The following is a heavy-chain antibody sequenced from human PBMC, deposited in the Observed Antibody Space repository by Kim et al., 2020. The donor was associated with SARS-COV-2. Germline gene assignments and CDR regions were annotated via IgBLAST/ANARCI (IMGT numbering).Heavy chain of an antibody. J-gene: IGHJ6*02. CDR1: GGSISSYY. Sequence: SETLSLTCTVSGGSISSYYWSWIRQPPGKGLEWIGYIYYSGSTNYNPSLKSRVTISVDTSKNQFSLKLSSVTAADTAVYYCARDSRLWFGERQYYYYYYGMDVWGQGTTVTVSS. CDR2: IYYSGST. D-gene: IGHD3-10*01. V-gene: IGHV4-59*01. CDR3: ARDSRLWFGERQYYYYYYGMDV.